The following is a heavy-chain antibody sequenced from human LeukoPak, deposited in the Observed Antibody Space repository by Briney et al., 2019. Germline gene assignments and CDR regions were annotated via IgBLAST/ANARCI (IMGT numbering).Heavy chain of an antibody. J-gene: IGHJ6*02. Sequence: ASVKVSCKASGYTFTSYGIGWVRQAPGQGLEWMGWISAYNGNTNYAQKLQGRVTMTTDTSTSTAYMELRSLRSDDTAVYYCARDPGFPSYYYYGMDVWGQGTTVTVSS. CDR2: ISAYNGNT. V-gene: IGHV1-18*01. CDR3: ARDPGFPSYYYYGMDV. CDR1: GYTFTSYG.